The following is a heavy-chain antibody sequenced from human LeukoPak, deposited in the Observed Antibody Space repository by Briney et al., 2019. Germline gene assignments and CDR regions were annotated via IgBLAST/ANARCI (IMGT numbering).Heavy chain of an antibody. Sequence: SGTLSLTCTVSGGSISSSPYYWGSIRQPPGKGLEWIRSIYYSGSTYYNPSLKSRVTISVDTSKNQFSLKLSSVTAADTAVYYCAREFSSSWNYWGQGTLVTVSS. CDR2: IYYSGST. CDR3: AREFSSSWNY. V-gene: IGHV4-39*02. CDR1: GGSISSSPYY. D-gene: IGHD6-13*01. J-gene: IGHJ4*02.